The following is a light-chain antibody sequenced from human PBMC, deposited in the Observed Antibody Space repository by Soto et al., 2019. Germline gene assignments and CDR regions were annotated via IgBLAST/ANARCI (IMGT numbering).Light chain of an antibody. V-gene: IGLV1-40*01. Sequence: QSVLTQPPSVSGAPGQRVTISCTGSSSNIGAGYDVHWYQQLPGTAPKLLIYVNSNRPSGVPDRFSGSKSGTSASLAITGLQAEDEADYYCQSYHSSLSAVVFGGGTKLTLL. J-gene: IGLJ2*01. CDR2: VNS. CDR3: QSYHSSLSAVV. CDR1: SSNIGAGYD.